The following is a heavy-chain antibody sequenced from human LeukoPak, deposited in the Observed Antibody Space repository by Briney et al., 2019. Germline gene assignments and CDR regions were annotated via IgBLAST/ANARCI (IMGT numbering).Heavy chain of an antibody. Sequence: PGGSLRLSCAASGFTFSTYIINWVRQAPGKGLEWVSSISSSSSIIYYADSVKGRFTISRDNAKNSLYLQLNSLRAQDTAVYYCARVADSSLDAFDIWGQGTMVTVSS. V-gene: IGHV3-21*01. CDR2: ISSSSSII. CDR3: ARVADSSLDAFDI. CDR1: GFTFSTYI. J-gene: IGHJ3*02. D-gene: IGHD6-19*01.